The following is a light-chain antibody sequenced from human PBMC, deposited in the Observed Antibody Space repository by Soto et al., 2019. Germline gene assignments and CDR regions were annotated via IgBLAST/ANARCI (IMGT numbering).Light chain of an antibody. J-gene: IGKJ1*01. CDR2: SAS. CDR1: QSISSW. CDR3: QQYNSYSPT. V-gene: IGKV1-5*01. Sequence: DIQMTQSPSSLSASVGDRVTITCRASQSISSWLAWYQQKPGKAPYLLIYSASSLQSGVPSRFSGSGSGTDFTLTISSLQPDDFATYYCQQYNSYSPTFGQGTKVDI.